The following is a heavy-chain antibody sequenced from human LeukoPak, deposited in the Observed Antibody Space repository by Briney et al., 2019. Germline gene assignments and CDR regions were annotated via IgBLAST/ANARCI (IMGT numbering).Heavy chain of an antibody. V-gene: IGHV4-34*01. CDR3: ARGTLYRGWSYYLDF. J-gene: IGHJ4*02. CDR1: GGSYSGYY. Sequence: SETLSLTCAVYGGSYSGYYWSWIRQPPGKGLEWIGEINHSGSTNYNPSLKSRVTISVDTSKNQFSLKLSSVTAADTAMYYCARGTLYRGWSYYLDFWGQGSQVTVSS. D-gene: IGHD6-19*01. CDR2: INHSGST.